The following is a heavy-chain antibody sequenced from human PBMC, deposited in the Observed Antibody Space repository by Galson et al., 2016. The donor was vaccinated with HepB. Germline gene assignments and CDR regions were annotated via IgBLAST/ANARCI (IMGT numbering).Heavy chain of an antibody. CDR3: ARDGGIPGAAFDI. Sequence: SLRLSCAASGFTFSNFAMHWVRQAPGKGLEWVAVIWYDGTSKYYVDSVKGRFTISRDNSKNTLSLQMNSLRDEDTAVYYCARDGGIPGAAFDIWGQGTMVTVSS. D-gene: IGHD3-16*01. CDR2: IWYDGTSK. J-gene: IGHJ3*02. V-gene: IGHV3-33*01. CDR1: GFTFSNFA.